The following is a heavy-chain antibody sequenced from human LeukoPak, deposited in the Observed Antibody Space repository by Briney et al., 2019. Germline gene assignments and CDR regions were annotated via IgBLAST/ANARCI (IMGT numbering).Heavy chain of an antibody. CDR3: AKGGPDYDFWSGPKYGMDV. CDR1: GFTFSSYG. Sequence: GGSLRLSCAASGFTFSSYGMHWVRQAPGKGLEWVAVISYDGSNKYYADSVKGRFTISRDNSKNTLYLQMNSLRAEDTAVYYCAKGGPDYDFWSGPKYGMDVWGQGTTVTVSS. CDR2: ISYDGSNK. V-gene: IGHV3-30*18. J-gene: IGHJ6*02. D-gene: IGHD3-3*01.